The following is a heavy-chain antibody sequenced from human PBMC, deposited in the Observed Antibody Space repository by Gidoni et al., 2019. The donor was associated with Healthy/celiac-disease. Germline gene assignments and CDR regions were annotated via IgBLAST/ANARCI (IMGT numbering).Heavy chain of an antibody. D-gene: IGHD1-26*01. Sequence: QVQLVESGGGVVQPGRSLRLSRAASGFTFSSYGMHWVRQAPGKGLEWVAVISYDGSNKYYADSVKGRFTISRDNSKNTLYLQMNSLRAEDTAVYYCAKLEVGARTTTTYYFDYWGQGTLVTVSS. J-gene: IGHJ4*02. V-gene: IGHV3-30*18. CDR3: AKLEVGARTTTTYYFDY. CDR2: ISYDGSNK. CDR1: GFTFSSYG.